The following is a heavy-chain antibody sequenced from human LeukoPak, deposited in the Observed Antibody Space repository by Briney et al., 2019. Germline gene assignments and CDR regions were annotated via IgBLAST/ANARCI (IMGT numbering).Heavy chain of an antibody. Sequence: SETLSLTCSVSSGFISGFYWSWIRQPPGKGLEWIGYIHYSGSTNYNPSLKSRVTISVDTSRNQFSLKLSSATAADTAVYYCARHYYDDSSGYFYFDYWGQGALVTVSS. CDR3: ARHYYDDSSGYFYFDY. CDR2: IHYSGST. D-gene: IGHD3-22*01. CDR1: SGFISGFY. J-gene: IGHJ4*02. V-gene: IGHV4-59*01.